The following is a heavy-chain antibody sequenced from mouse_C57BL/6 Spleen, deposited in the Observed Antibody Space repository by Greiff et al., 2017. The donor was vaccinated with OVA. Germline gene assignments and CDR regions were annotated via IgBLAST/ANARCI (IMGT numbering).Heavy chain of an antibody. Sequence: VKLMESGPGLVAPSQSLSITCTVSGFSLTSYGVSWVRQPPGKGLEWLGVIWGDGSTNYHSALISRLSISKDNSKSQVFLKLNSLQTDDTATYYCAKGGKTTTVVESYAMDYWGQGTSVTVSS. J-gene: IGHJ4*01. V-gene: IGHV2-3*01. CDR2: IWGDGST. D-gene: IGHD1-1*01. CDR1: GFSLTSYG. CDR3: AKGGKTTTVVESYAMDY.